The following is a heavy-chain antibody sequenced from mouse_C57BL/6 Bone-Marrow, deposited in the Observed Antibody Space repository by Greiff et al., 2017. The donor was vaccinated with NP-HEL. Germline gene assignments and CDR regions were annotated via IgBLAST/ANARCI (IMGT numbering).Heavy chain of an antibody. CDR1: GYTFTSYW. CDR2: INPSNGGT. D-gene: IGHD2-10*02. Sequence: QVQLQQPGTELVKPGASVKLSCKASGYTFTSYWMHWVKQRPGQGLEWIGNINPSNGGTNYNEKFKSKATLTVDKSSSTAYMQLSSLTSEDSAVYYGARRGERYGNYDYAMDYWGQGTSVTVSS. J-gene: IGHJ4*01. CDR3: ARRGERYGNYDYAMDY. V-gene: IGHV1-53*01.